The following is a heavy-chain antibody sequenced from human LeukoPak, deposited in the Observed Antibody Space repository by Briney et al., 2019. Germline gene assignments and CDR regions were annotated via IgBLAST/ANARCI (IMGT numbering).Heavy chain of an antibody. CDR1: GFTFSSYS. D-gene: IGHD5-18*01. CDR3: AREGSYDPWEYYYYYVDV. CDR2: ISSSSSTI. V-gene: IGHV3-48*01. Sequence: GGSLRLSCAASGFTFSSYSMNWVRQAPGKGLEWVSYISSSSSTIYYADSVKGQFTISRDNAKNSLYLQMNSLRAEDTAVYYCAREGSYDPWEYYYYYVDVWGKGTTVIVSS. J-gene: IGHJ6*03.